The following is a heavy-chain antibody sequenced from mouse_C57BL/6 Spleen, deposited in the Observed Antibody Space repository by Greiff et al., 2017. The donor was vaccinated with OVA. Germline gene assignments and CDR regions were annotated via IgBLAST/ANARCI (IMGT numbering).Heavy chain of an antibody. CDR3: ARSGPTGFAY. J-gene: IGHJ3*01. CDR1: GYTFTDYY. Sequence: QVQLKESGAELVRPGASVKLSCKASGYTFTDYYINWVKQRPGQGLEWIARIYPGSGNTYYNEKFKGKATLTAEKSSSTAYMQLSSLTSEDSAVYFCARSGPTGFAYWGQGTLVTVSA. D-gene: IGHD3-1*01. V-gene: IGHV1-76*01. CDR2: IYPGSGNT.